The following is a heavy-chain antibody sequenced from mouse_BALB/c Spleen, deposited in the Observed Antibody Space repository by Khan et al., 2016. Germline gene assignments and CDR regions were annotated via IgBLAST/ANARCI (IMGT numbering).Heavy chain of an antibody. J-gene: IGHJ3*01. V-gene: IGHV1-54*01. CDR2: INPGSGGT. Sequence: QVQLKESGAELVRPGTSVKVSCKASGYAFTNCLIEWVKQRPGQGLEWIGVINPGSGGTNYNERFKGKATLTAENSSSTAYMQLSSLTSDDSAVYFCASQYGSSYVGFAYWGQGTLVTVSA. CDR3: ASQYGSSYVGFAY. D-gene: IGHD1-1*01. CDR1: GYAFTNCL.